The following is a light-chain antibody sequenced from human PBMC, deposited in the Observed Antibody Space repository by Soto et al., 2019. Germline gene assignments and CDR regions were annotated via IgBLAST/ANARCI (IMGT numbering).Light chain of an antibody. CDR3: SSYTISSTLVV. J-gene: IGLJ2*01. Sequence: QSALTQPASVSGSPGQSITISCTGTSSDVGGYNYVSWYQQHPGKAPKLMIYDVSNRPSGVSNRFSGSKSGNTASLTISGLQAEDEADHYCSSYTISSTLVVFGGGTNLTVL. V-gene: IGLV2-14*01. CDR1: SSDVGGYNY. CDR2: DVS.